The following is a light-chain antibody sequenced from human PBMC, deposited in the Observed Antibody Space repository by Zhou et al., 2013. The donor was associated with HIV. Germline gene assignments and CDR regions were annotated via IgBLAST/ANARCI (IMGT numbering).Light chain of an antibody. Sequence: DIQMTQSPSTLSASVGDRVIITCRASQSISRWVAWYQQKPGQVPKLLIYKASSLEGGVPSRFSGSGSGTEFTLTISSLQPEDFATYYCQQSYSPPRTFGQGTKLEIK. CDR2: KAS. V-gene: IGKV1-5*03. CDR3: QQSYSPPRT. CDR1: QSISRW. J-gene: IGKJ2*01.